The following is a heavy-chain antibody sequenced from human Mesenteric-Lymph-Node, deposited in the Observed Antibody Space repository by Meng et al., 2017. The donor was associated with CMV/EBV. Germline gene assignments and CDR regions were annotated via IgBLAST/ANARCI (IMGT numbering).Heavy chain of an antibody. CDR3: ARLEGGKGYGMDV. V-gene: IGHV3-66*02. Sequence: GGSLRLSCAASGFTVSSNYMSWVRQAPGKGLEWVSVIYSGGSTYYADSVKGRFTISRDNSKNTLYLQMNSLRAEDTAVYYCARLEGGKGYGMDVWGQGTTVTVSS. D-gene: IGHD3-16*01. CDR2: IYSGGST. CDR1: GFTVSSNY. J-gene: IGHJ6*02.